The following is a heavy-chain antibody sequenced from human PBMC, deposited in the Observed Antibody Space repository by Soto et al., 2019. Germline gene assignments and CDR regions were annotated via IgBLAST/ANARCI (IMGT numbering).Heavy chain of an antibody. CDR2: FFYIGNP. CDR3: ARKGAAASYAHYYMDV. V-gene: IGHV4-59*01. Sequence: SETLSLTCTVSGGSISPYYWSWIRQPPGKGLCWFGFFFYIGNPFSTPSLEIRFIISLDTSSNRFSLNLTSATPADTAFYYCARKGAAASYAHYYMDVGGRGTAVTAP. D-gene: IGHD6-13*01. CDR1: GGSISPYY. J-gene: IGHJ6*03.